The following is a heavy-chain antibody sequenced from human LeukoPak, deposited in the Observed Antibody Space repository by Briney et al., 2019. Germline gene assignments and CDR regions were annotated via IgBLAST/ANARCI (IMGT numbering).Heavy chain of an antibody. V-gene: IGHV3-23*01. D-gene: IGHD3-10*02. CDR3: AKLGVRGVITPIDY. J-gene: IGHJ4*02. CDR2: ISGSAGST. CDR1: GFTFSSYA. Sequence: GGALRLSCAASGFTFSSYAMSWVRQAPGKGLEWVSAISGSAGSTYYADSVKGRFTISRDNSKITQYLQMNSLRAEDTAVYYCAKLGVRGVITPIDYWGQGTLVTVSS.